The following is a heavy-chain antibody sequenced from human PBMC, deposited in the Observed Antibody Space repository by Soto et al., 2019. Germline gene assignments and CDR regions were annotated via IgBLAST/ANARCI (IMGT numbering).Heavy chain of an antibody. CDR2: IRSKAYGGTT. Sequence: GGSLRLSCTASGFTFGDYAMSWFCQAPGKGLEWVGFIRSKAYGGTTGYAASVKGRFTISRDDSKSIAYLQMNSLKTEDTAVYYCTRDQARKKYYYYYYGMDVWGQGTTVTVSS. CDR3: TRDQARKKYYYYYYGMDV. J-gene: IGHJ6*02. CDR1: GFTFGDYA. V-gene: IGHV3-49*03.